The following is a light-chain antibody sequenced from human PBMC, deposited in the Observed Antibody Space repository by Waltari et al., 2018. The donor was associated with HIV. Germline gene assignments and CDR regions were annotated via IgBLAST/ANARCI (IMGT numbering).Light chain of an antibody. J-gene: IGLJ2*01. CDR1: SSNIGSRS. CDR2: TND. CDR3: SAWDVSLNGVV. V-gene: IGLV1-44*01. Sequence: QSVMTQPPSASGNPGQRVTIACSGTSSNIGSRSVNWYPHFPGTAPQPLIFTNDPRPSGVPDRFSASKSGTSASLSISGLHSGDEGVYYCSAWDVSLNGVVFGGGTKLTVL.